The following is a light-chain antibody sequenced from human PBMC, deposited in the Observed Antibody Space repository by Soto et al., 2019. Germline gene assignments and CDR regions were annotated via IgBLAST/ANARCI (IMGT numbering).Light chain of an antibody. CDR1: QSVSSN. J-gene: IGKJ1*01. CDR2: GAS. V-gene: IGKV3-15*01. Sequence: EIVMTQSPATLSVSPGERATLSCRASQSVSSNLAWYQQKPGQAPRLLIYGASTRATSIPARFSGSGSGTEFTLTFSSLKSEDFAVYYCQQYNNWPPWTFGQGTNVEIK. CDR3: QQYNNWPPWT.